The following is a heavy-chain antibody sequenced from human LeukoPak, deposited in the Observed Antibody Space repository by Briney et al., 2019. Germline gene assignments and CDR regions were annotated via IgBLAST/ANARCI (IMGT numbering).Heavy chain of an antibody. CDR2: IYYSGTT. CDR1: GGSISSSGYY. V-gene: IGHV4-39*01. CDR3: ARVTRSGGPFDY. Sequence: SETLSLTCSVSGGSISSSGYYWGWIRQPPGEGLEWIGTIYYSGTTYYNPSLGSRVTISIDTSKNQFSLKLTSVTAADTAVYYCARVTRSGGPFDYWGQGTLVTVSS. D-gene: IGHD3-16*01. J-gene: IGHJ4*02.